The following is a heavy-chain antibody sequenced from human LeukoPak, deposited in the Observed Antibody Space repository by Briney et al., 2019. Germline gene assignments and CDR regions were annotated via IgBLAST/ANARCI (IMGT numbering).Heavy chain of an antibody. J-gene: IGHJ4*02. D-gene: IGHD3-10*01. CDR2: IKQDGSEK. CDR3: AKDRNALWFGELLVNDY. CDR1: GFMFSTYW. Sequence: PGGSLRLSCAASGFMFSTYWVTWVRQAPGMGLEWVANIKQDGSEKFYVDSVKGRFTISRDNAKNSLYLQMNSLRAEDTAVYYCAKDRNALWFGELLVNDYWGQGTLVTVSS. V-gene: IGHV3-7*03.